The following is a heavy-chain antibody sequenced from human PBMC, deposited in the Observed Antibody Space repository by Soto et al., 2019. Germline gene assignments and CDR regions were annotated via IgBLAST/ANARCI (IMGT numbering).Heavy chain of an antibody. CDR2: INDDGSII. D-gene: IGHD2-21*01. J-gene: IGHJ5*02. Sequence: GGSLRLSCAASGFTFSSHWMHWVRQVPGKGLVYVSRINDDGSIISYADSVEGRFTISRDNAKSTLFLQMNSLRVEDTAVYYCARALSVIRQNFFDPWGQGTLVTVSS. CDR3: ARALSVIRQNFFDP. CDR1: GFTFSSHW. V-gene: IGHV3-74*01.